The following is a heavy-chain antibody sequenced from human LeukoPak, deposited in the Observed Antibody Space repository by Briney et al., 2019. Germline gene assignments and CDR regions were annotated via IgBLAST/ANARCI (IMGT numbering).Heavy chain of an antibody. CDR2: IYYSGST. Sequence: SETLSLTCTVSGGSISNNNYYWGWIRQPPGKGLEWIGTIYYSGSTYYNPSLKSRVTISVDMSKNQFSLKLSSVTAADTAVYYCARTNYGSGSYYNDYWGQGTLVTVSS. V-gene: IGHV4-39*07. J-gene: IGHJ4*02. CDR1: GGSISNNNYY. CDR3: ARTNYGSGSYYNDY. D-gene: IGHD3-10*01.